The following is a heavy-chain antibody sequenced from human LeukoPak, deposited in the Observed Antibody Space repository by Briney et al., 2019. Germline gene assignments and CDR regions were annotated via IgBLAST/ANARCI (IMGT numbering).Heavy chain of an antibody. V-gene: IGHV1-2*02. CDR2: INPNSGAT. J-gene: IGHJ4*02. CDR1: GYTFIDYY. CDR3: AGVKKLMPEFEF. D-gene: IGHD2-2*01. Sequence: GASVKVSCKSSGYTFIDYYIHWVRQAPGQGLEWMGWINPNSGATKYAQKFQGRVSMTRDTSINTAYMDLTNLRSDATAIFYCAGVKKLMPEFEFWGQGTLVTVSS.